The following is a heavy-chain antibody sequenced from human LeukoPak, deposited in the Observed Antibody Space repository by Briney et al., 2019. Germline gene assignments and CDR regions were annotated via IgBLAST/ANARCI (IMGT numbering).Heavy chain of an antibody. V-gene: IGHV1-69*01. J-gene: IGHJ6*03. CDR1: GGTFSSYA. Sequence: SVKVSCKASGGTFSSYAISWVRQAPGQGLEWMGGIIPIFGTANYAQKFQGRVTITADESTSTAYMELSSLRSEDTAVYYCARVYYYDSSGSYYMDVWGKGTTVTISS. CDR3: ARVYYYDSSGSYYMDV. D-gene: IGHD3-22*01. CDR2: IIPIFGTA.